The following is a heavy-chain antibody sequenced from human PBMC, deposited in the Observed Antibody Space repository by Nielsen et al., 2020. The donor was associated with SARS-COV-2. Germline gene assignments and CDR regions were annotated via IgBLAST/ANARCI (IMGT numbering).Heavy chain of an antibody. V-gene: IGHV3-23*01. CDR1: GFTFSNDA. Sequence: GGSLRLSCAASGFTFSNDAMSWVRQAPGKGLEWVSFISGSGSDTYYADSVKGRFTISRDNSKITSYLQMRSLGAEDTAVYYCAKETRGLFLGLYDLWGQGTLVTVSS. CDR3: AKETRGLFLGLYDL. J-gene: IGHJ5*02. CDR2: ISGSGSDT. D-gene: IGHD3/OR15-3a*01.